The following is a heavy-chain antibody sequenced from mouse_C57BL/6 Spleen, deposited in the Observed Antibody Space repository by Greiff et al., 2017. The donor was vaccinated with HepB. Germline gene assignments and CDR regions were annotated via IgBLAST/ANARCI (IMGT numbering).Heavy chain of an antibody. J-gene: IGHJ4*01. Sequence: VQLQQSGTVLARPGASVKMSCKTSGYTFTSYWMHWVKQRPGQGLEWIGAIYPGNSDTSYNQKFKGKAKLTAVTSASTAYMELSSLTNEDSAVYYCTRSEGNWDVGYAMDYWGQGTSVTVSS. D-gene: IGHD4-1*02. V-gene: IGHV1-5*01. CDR1: GYTFTSYW. CDR2: IYPGNSDT. CDR3: TRSEGNWDVGYAMDY.